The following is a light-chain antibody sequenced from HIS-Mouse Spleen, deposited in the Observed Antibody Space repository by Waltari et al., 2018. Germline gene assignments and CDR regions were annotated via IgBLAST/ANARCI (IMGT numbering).Light chain of an antibody. V-gene: IGKV3-15*01. CDR2: GAS. Sequence: EIVMTQSPATLSVSPGERATLSCRASQSVSSNLAWYQQKPGQAPRLLIYGASTRATGIPARFSGSGPGTEFTLTISSMQSEDFAVYYCQHYNNWPRTFGQGTKVEIK. J-gene: IGKJ1*01. CDR1: QSVSSN. CDR3: QHYNNWPRT.